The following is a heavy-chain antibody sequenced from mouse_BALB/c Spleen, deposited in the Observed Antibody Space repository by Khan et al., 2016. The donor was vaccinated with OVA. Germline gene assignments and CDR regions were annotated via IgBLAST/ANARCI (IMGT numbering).Heavy chain of an antibody. CDR1: GFSLTSYG. D-gene: IGHD2-14*01. V-gene: IGHV2-2*03. CDR2: IWSGGST. Sequence: QVQLQQSGPGLVQPSQSLSITCTVSGFSLTSYGVHWVRQSPGKGLEWLGVIWSGGSTDYNAAFISRLSISKDNSKSQVFFKMNSLKSNDTAIYYWARLGRYDAYWGQGTLVTVSA. CDR3: ARLGRYDAY. J-gene: IGHJ3*01.